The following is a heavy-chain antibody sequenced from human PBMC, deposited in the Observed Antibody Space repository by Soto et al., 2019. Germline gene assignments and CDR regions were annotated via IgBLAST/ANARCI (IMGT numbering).Heavy chain of an antibody. CDR3: AKVRYYDSSGYYDY. V-gene: IGHV3-30*18. J-gene: IGHJ4*02. CDR2: ISYDGSNK. Sequence: GGSLRLSCAASGVTFSSYGMHWVRQAPGKGLEWVAVISYDGSNKYYADSVKGRFTISRDNSKNTLYLQMNSLRAEDTAVYYCAKVRYYDSSGYYDYWGQGTLVTVSS. CDR1: GVTFSSYG. D-gene: IGHD3-22*01.